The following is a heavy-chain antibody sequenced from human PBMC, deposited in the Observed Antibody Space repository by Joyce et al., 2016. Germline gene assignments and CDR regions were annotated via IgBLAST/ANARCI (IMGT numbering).Heavy chain of an antibody. Sequence: QVQLVESGGGVVQPGRSLRLSCLTSGFTFTSYGMHWVRQAPGKGLEWGATIYFDESNKYYGDSVKGRFIISRDISKNTLYLQMNSLRVEDTAVYFCVRDVVADAVGFHWFDPWGQGTLVTVSS. D-gene: IGHD2-15*01. V-gene: IGHV3-33*01. CDR1: GFTFTSYG. J-gene: IGHJ5*02. CDR3: VRDVVADAVGFHWFDP. CDR2: IYFDESNK.